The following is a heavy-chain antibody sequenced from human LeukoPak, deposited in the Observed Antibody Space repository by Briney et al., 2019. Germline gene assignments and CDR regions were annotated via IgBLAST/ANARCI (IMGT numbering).Heavy chain of an antibody. CDR2: ISGTHAGRQGTT. V-gene: IGHV3-23*01. CDR1: GFTFSTYD. CDR3: AKGGYFSYDM. Sequence: GGSLRLSCAASGFTFSTYDMSWVRQTPGKGLEWVSAISGTHAGRQGTTYYADSVKGRFTISSDDSKNTLYLQMHSLRAEDTAIYFCAKGGYFSYDMWGQGTKVTVSP. J-gene: IGHJ3*02. D-gene: IGHD5-18*01.